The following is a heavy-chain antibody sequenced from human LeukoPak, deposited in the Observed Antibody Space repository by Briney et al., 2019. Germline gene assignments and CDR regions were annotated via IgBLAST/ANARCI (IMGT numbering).Heavy chain of an antibody. Sequence: SQTLSLTCTVSGGSISSGSYYWSWIRQPAGKGLEWIGRIYTSGSTNYNPSLKSRVTISVDTSKDQFSLKLSSVTAADTAVYYCARDDSSSSMFDYWGQGTLVAVSS. D-gene: IGHD6-6*01. J-gene: IGHJ4*02. V-gene: IGHV4-61*02. CDR1: GGSISSGSYY. CDR2: IYTSGST. CDR3: ARDDSSSSMFDY.